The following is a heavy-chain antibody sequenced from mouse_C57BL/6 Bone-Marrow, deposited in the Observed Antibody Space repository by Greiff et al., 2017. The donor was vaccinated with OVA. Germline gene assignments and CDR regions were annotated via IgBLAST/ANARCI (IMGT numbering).Heavy chain of an antibody. J-gene: IGHJ2*01. D-gene: IGHD2-3*01. CDR1: GYTFTSYG. V-gene: IGHV1-81*01. CDR3: ARHGWLLRYFDY. Sequence: VQLKESGAELARPGASVKLSCKASGYTFTSYGISWVKQRTGQGLEWIGEIYPRSGNTYYNEKFKGKATLTADKSSSTAYMELRSLTSEDSAVYFCARHGWLLRYFDYWGQGTTLTVSS. CDR2: IYPRSGNT.